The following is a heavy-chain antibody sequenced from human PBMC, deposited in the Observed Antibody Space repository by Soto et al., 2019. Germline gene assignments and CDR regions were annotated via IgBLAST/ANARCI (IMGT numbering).Heavy chain of an antibody. Sequence: GGSLRLSCAASGFTFSSYAMSWVRQAPGKGLEWVSAISGSGGSTYYADSVKGRFTISRDNSKKTLYLQMNSLRAEDTAVYYCAKVGSSSETNYYYYGMDVWGQGTTVTVSS. V-gene: IGHV3-23*01. CDR2: ISGSGGST. CDR1: GFTFSSYA. CDR3: AKVGSSSETNYYYYGMDV. J-gene: IGHJ6*02. D-gene: IGHD6-6*01.